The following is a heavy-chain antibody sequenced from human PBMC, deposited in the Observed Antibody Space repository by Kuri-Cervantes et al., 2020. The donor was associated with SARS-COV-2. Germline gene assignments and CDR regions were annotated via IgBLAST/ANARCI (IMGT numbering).Heavy chain of an antibody. CDR1: GDSIADYY. Sequence: SETLSLTCTVSGDSIADYYWSWIRQAAGKGPEWIGHIHSSGKTNYNPSLRGRVTMSQDMSKNQFSLKLSSVTAADTAVYYCARIGYFDWLFHSDHDHYYFDYWGQGTLVTVSS. V-gene: IGHV4-4*07. D-gene: IGHD3-9*01. J-gene: IGHJ4*02. CDR3: ARIGYFDWLFHSDHDHYYFDY. CDR2: IHSSGKT.